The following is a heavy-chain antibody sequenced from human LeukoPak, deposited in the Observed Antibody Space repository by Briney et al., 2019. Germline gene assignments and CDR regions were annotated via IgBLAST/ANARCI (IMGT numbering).Heavy chain of an antibody. CDR1: GFTFSSYA. V-gene: IGHV3-11*01. Sequence: PGGSLRLSCAASGFTFSSYAMSWIRQAPGKGLEWVSYISSSGSTIYYADSVKGRFTISRDNAKNSLCLQMNSLRAEDTAVYYCARDTYYDFWSGSELDYWGQGTLVTVSS. CDR2: ISSSGSTI. CDR3: ARDTYYDFWSGSELDY. D-gene: IGHD3-3*01. J-gene: IGHJ4*02.